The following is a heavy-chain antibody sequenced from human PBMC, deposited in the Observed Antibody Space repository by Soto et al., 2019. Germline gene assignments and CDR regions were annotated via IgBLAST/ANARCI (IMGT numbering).Heavy chain of an antibody. CDR1: GYTLTELS. CDR3: ATFRYSSSWYRNGGYYFDY. CDR2: FDPEDGET. V-gene: IGHV1-24*01. J-gene: IGHJ4*02. D-gene: IGHD6-13*01. Sequence: GASVKVSCKVSGYTLTELSMHWVRQAPGKGLEWMGGFDPEDGETIYAQKFQGRVTMTEDTSTDTAYMELSSLRSEDTAVYYCATFRYSSSWYRNGGYYFDYWGQGTLVTVSS.